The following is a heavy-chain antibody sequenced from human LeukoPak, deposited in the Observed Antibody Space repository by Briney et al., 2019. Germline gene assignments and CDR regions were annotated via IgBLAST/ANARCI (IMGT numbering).Heavy chain of an antibody. Sequence: GASVKVSCKASGYTFTSYAISWVRQAPGQGLEWMGGIIPIFGTANYAQKFQGRVTITADESTSTAYMELSSLRSEDTAVYYCAREVGYCSGGSCSYGMDVWGQGTTVTVSS. CDR1: GYTFTSYA. D-gene: IGHD2-15*01. CDR3: AREVGYCSGGSCSYGMDV. J-gene: IGHJ6*02. V-gene: IGHV1-69*13. CDR2: IIPIFGTA.